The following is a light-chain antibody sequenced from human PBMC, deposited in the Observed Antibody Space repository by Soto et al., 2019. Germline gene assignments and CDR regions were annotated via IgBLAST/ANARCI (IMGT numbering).Light chain of an antibody. J-gene: IGLJ2*01. CDR2: DVS. Sequence: QSALTQPASVSGSPGQSITISCTGTSSDVGGYNYVSWYQQNPGKAPKLMIYDVSNRPSGVSNRFSGSKSGNTASLTISGLQAEDETDYYCSSYTTISPHVVFGGGTKLTVL. V-gene: IGLV2-14*01. CDR3: SSYTTISPHVV. CDR1: SSDVGGYNY.